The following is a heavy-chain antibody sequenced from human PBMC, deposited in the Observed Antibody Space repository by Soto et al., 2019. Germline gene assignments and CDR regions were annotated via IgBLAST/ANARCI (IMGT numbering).Heavy chain of an antibody. V-gene: IGHV1-69*13. Sequence: ASVKVSCKASGGTFSSYAISWVRQAPGQGLEWMGGIIPIFGTANYAQKFQGRVTITADESTSTAYMELSSLRSEDTAVYYCARAQCRIAVAGWDYYYGMDFWGQGTTVTVSS. CDR3: ARAQCRIAVAGWDYYYGMDF. CDR2: IIPIFGTA. D-gene: IGHD6-19*01. J-gene: IGHJ6*02. CDR1: GGTFSSYA.